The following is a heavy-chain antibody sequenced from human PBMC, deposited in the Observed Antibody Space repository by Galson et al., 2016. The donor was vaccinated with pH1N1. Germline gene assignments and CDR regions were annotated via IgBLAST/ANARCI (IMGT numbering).Heavy chain of an antibody. Sequence: SLRLSCAASGFIFSDYWMSWVRQAPGKGLEWVAKINQDGSRKYHVDSMKGRCTISRDNAEKSLSLQMNSLRVEDTALYYCATEDYYTSLYWGQGILVTVSS. CDR2: INQDGSRK. CDR3: ATEDYYTSLY. V-gene: IGHV3-7*01. J-gene: IGHJ4*02. CDR1: GFIFSDYW. D-gene: IGHD1-26*01.